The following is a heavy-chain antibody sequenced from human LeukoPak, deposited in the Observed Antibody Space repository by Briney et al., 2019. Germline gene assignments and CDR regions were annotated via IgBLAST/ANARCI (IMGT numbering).Heavy chain of an antibody. D-gene: IGHD1-26*01. J-gene: IGHJ6*03. Sequence: GGSLRLSCAASGFTFSSYAMHWVHQAPGKGLEWVAVISYDGSNKYYADSVKGRFTISRDNSKNTLYLQMNSLRAEDTAVYYCARDGVGRLYYYYYMDVWGKGTTVTVSS. CDR3: ARDGVGRLYYYYYMDV. CDR1: GFTFSSYA. CDR2: ISYDGSNK. V-gene: IGHV3-30*01.